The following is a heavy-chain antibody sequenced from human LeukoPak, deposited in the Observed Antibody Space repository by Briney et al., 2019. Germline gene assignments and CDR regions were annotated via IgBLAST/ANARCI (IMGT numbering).Heavy chain of an antibody. CDR1: GYTFTSYG. CDR3: ARDDYRMSWRVTIFPAFDP. CDR2: ISAYNGNT. Sequence: ASVKVSCKASGYTFTSYGISWVRQAPGQGLEWMGWISAYNGNTNYAQKLQGRVTMTTDTSTSTAFMELRSLTSDDTAMYYCARDDYRMSWRVTIFPAFDPWGQGTLVTVS. J-gene: IGHJ5*02. D-gene: IGHD3-3*01. V-gene: IGHV1-18*01.